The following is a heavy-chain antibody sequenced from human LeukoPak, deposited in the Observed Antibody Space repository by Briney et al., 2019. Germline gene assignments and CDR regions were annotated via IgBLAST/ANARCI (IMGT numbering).Heavy chain of an antibody. CDR2: INGRGGST. CDR3: AKGESSGNYYSGYDY. CDR1: GFTFSNYA. Sequence: PGGSLRLSCAASGFTFSNYAMSWVRQAPGKGLEWVSAINGRGGSTFYADSVKGRFTISRDNSKNTLYLRMNSLRVEDTAIYYCAKGESSGNYYSGYDYWGQGTLVTVSS. V-gene: IGHV3-23*01. D-gene: IGHD1-26*01. J-gene: IGHJ4*02.